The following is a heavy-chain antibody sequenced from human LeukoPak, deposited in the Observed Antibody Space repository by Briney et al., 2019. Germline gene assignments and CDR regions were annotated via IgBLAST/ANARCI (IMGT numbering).Heavy chain of an antibody. CDR3: ARRVLSDAFDI. CDR1: GYIFTTYW. CDR2: IDLGDSDT. Sequence: GESLKISFKTSGYIFTTYWIGWVRQMPGKGLEWMGIIDLGDSDTRYSPSFQGQVTISADKSISTAYLQWSSLEASDTAMYYCARRVLSDAFDIWGQGTMVTVSS. V-gene: IGHV5-51*01. D-gene: IGHD3-16*01. J-gene: IGHJ3*02.